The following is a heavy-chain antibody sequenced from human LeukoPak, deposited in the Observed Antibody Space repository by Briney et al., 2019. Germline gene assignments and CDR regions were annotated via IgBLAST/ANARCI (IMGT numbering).Heavy chain of an antibody. CDR2: ISYDGSNK. J-gene: IGHJ4*02. V-gene: IGHV3-30*04. D-gene: IGHD1-26*01. CDR3: ARDRAHAFDY. Sequence: GGSLRLSCAASGFTFSSYAMHWVRQAPGKGLEWVAVISYDGSNKYYADSVKGRFTISRDNSKNTLYLQMNSLRAEDTAVYYCARDRAHAFDYWGQGTLVTVSS. CDR1: GFTFSSYA.